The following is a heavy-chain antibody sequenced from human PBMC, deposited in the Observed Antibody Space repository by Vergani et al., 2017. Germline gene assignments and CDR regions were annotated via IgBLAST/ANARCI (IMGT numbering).Heavy chain of an antibody. V-gene: IGHV3-23*01. D-gene: IGHD3-22*01. CDR2: ISSDGGST. CDR3: AGPQGTSAYYYGGFHY. Sequence: EVQLLESGGGLVQPGGSLRLSCAASGFTFSTYAMTWVRQAPGKGLEWVSTISSDGGSTYYADSVKGRFTISRDNSKNTLSLQMNSLTAEDTAIYYCAGPQGTSAYYYGGFHYWGQGILVTVSS. J-gene: IGHJ4*02. CDR1: GFTFSTYA.